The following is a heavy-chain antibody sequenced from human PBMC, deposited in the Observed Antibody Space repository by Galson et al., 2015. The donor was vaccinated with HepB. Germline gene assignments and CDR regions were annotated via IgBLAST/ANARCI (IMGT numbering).Heavy chain of an antibody. CDR3: ARVADSDYGDHTHFDY. J-gene: IGHJ4*02. Sequence: SLRLSCAASGFIFSDYYMSWIRQAPGKGLEWLSYISGGTTYTNYADSVKGRFTISRDNAKNSLYLQINSLRAEDTAVYYCARVADSDYGDHTHFDYWGQGTLVSVSS. CDR2: ISGGTTYT. D-gene: IGHD4-17*01. V-gene: IGHV3-11*06. CDR1: GFIFSDYY.